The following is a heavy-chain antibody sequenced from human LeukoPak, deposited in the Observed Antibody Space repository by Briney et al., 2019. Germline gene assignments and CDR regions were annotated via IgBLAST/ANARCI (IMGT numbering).Heavy chain of an antibody. CDR3: ARDLRGIAVAGRDY. V-gene: IGHV1-2*02. CDR2: INPNSGGT. Sequence: ASVKVSCKASGYTFTGYYMHWVRQAPGQGLEWMGWINPNSGGTNYAQKFQGRVTMTRDTSISTAYMELSRLRSDDTAVYYCARDLRGIAVAGRDYWGQGTLVTVSS. D-gene: IGHD6-19*01. J-gene: IGHJ4*02. CDR1: GYTFTGYY.